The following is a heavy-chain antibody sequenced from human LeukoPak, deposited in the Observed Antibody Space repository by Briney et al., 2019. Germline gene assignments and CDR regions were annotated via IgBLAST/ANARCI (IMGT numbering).Heavy chain of an antibody. V-gene: IGHV1-69*04. CDR1: GGTFSSYA. J-gene: IGHJ5*02. Sequence: ASVKVSCKASGGTFSSYAISWVRQAPGQGLEWMGRIIPILGIANYAQKFQGRVTITADKSTSTAYMELSSLRSEDTAVYYCARYSSSWYSAGIDPWGQGTLVTVSS. D-gene: IGHD6-13*01. CDR3: ARYSSSWYSAGIDP. CDR2: IIPILGIA.